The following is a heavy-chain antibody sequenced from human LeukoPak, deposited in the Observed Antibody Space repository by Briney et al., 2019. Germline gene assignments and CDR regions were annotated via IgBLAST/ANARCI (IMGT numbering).Heavy chain of an antibody. CDR2: INHSGST. Sequence: SETLSLTCAVYGGSFSGYYWSWIRQPPGKGLEWIGEINHSGSTNYNPSLKSRVTISVDTSKNQFSLKLSSVTAADTAVYYCARDVDITGTDYWGQGTLVTVSS. CDR3: ARDVDITGTDY. D-gene: IGHD1-20*01. CDR1: GGSFSGYY. V-gene: IGHV4-34*01. J-gene: IGHJ4*02.